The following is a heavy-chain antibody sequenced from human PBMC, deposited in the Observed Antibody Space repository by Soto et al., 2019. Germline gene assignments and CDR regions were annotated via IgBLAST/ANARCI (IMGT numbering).Heavy chain of an antibody. Sequence: VSCKASGGTFSSYAISWVRQAPGQGLEWMGVIIPIFGTANYAQKFQGRVTITADESTSTAYMELSSLRSEDTAVYYCASGGAARGAFDIWGQGTMVTVSS. V-gene: IGHV1-69*01. CDR1: GGTFSSYA. CDR2: IIPIFGTA. J-gene: IGHJ3*02. D-gene: IGHD6-6*01. CDR3: ASGGAARGAFDI.